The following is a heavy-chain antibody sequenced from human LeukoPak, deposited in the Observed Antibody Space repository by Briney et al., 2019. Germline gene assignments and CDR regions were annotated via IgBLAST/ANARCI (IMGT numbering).Heavy chain of an antibody. J-gene: IGHJ4*02. Sequence: GRSLRLSCAASGFTFSTYGMRWVRQAPGKGLEWVAVISSDGSNKYYADSVKGRFTISRDNSKNTLFLQMNSLRAEDTAVYYCAKDSTSYYYGLDYWGLGTLVTVSS. CDR1: GFTFSTYG. V-gene: IGHV3-30*18. D-gene: IGHD3-22*01. CDR2: ISSDGSNK. CDR3: AKDSTSYYYGLDY.